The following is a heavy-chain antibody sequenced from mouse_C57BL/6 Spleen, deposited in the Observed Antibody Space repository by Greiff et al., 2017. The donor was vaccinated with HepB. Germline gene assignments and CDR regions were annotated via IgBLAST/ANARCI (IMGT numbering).Heavy chain of an antibody. CDR1: GFTFSDAW. CDR3: TRRELGAWFAY. Sequence: EVQLVEPGGGLVQPGGSMKLSCAASGFTFSDAWMDWVRQSPEKGLEWVAEIRNKANNHATYYAESVKGMVTISRADSKRSVCLQMNSLRAEDTGIYYCTRRELGAWFAYWGQGTLVTVSA. CDR2: IRNKANNHAT. V-gene: IGHV6-6*01. D-gene: IGHD4-1*01. J-gene: IGHJ3*01.